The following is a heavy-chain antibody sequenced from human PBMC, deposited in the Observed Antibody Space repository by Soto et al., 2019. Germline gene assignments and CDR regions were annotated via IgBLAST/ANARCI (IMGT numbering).Heavy chain of an antibody. J-gene: IGHJ5*02. CDR2: IKSKTDGGTT. CDR1: GFTFNNAW. D-gene: IGHD3-9*01. V-gene: IGHV3-15*07. CDR3: TTTHFDSGYQST. Sequence: EVQLVEPGGGLVKPGGSLRLSCAASGFTFNNAWMNWVRQAPGKGLEWVGRIKSKTDGGTTDYAAPVKGRFTISRDDSKNTLYLQMNSLKTEDTAVYYCTTTHFDSGYQSTWGQGTLVTVSS.